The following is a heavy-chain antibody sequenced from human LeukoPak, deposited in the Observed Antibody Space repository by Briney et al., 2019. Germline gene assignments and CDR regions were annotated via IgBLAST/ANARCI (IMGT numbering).Heavy chain of an antibody. CDR3: AKDLGTYRTNYYFDY. Sequence: GGSLRLSCAASGFTFTTFGMHWVRQAPGKGLEWVTFITYDGSNKYYADSVKGRFTISRDNSKNMLYLQMNSLRADDTAVYYCAKDLGTYRTNYYFDYWGQGTLVTVSS. CDR1: GFTFTTFG. J-gene: IGHJ4*02. V-gene: IGHV3-30*02. D-gene: IGHD1-26*01. CDR2: ITYDGSNK.